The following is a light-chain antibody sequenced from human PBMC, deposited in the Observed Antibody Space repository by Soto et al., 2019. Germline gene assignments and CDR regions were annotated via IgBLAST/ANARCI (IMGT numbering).Light chain of an antibody. Sequence: QSVLTQPPSASGSPGQSVTISCTGTSSDVGGYNYVSWYQQHPGKAPKLMIYEVSKRPSGVPDRFSGSKSGNTASLTVSGLHAEEEAYYCSSSYTGSNILFGTGTKVTVL. CDR1: SSDVGGYNY. CDR2: EVS. V-gene: IGLV2-8*01. CDR3: SSYTGSNIL. J-gene: IGLJ1*01.